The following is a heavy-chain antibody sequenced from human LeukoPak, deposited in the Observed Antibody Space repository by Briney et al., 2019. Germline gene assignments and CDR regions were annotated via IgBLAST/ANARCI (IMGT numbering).Heavy chain of an antibody. CDR2: IYHSGST. CDR1: GYSISSGYY. V-gene: IGHV4-38-2*02. CDR3: ASTPVDIVAPGRGGFDP. J-gene: IGHJ5*02. Sequence: SETLSLTCTVSGYSISSGYYWDWIRQPPGKGLEWIGSIYHSGSTYYNPSLKSRVTISVDTSKNQFSLKLSSVTAADTAVYYCASTPVDIVAPGRGGFDPWGQGTLVTVSS. D-gene: IGHD5-12*01.